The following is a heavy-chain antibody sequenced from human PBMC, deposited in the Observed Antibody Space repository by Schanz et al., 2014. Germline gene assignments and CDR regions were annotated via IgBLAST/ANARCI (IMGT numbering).Heavy chain of an antibody. D-gene: IGHD3-22*01. Sequence: QLQLRESGPGLVKPSETLSLICSVSGTSITSSTYYWGWIRQPPGKGPEGIGSISYSGNTYYTPPLKSRVPISLDTSNTQFSLKLPSVTAADTAVYYCARPSSVVGITGWFDTWGQGTLVTVSS. CDR3: ARPSSVVGITGWFDT. CDR2: ISYSGNT. CDR1: GTSITSSTYY. J-gene: IGHJ5*02. V-gene: IGHV4-39*01.